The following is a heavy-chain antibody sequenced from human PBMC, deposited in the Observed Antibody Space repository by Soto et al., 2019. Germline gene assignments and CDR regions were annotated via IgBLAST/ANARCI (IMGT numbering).Heavy chain of an antibody. D-gene: IGHD3-22*01. J-gene: IGHJ5*02. CDR2: IIPIFGTA. CDR3: ARGSDYDSSGYYYSWFDP. V-gene: IGHV1-69*13. CDR1: GGTFSSYA. Sequence: SVKVSCKASGGTFSSYAISWVRQAPGQGLEWMGGIIPIFGTANYAQKFQGRVTITADESTSTAYMELSSLRSEDTAVYYCARGSDYDSSGYYYSWFDPWGQGTLVTAPQ.